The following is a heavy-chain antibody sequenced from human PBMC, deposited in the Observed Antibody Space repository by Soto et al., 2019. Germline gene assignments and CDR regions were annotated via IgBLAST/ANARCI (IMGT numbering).Heavy chain of an antibody. CDR3: ARDQAAGGTISRYFQD. D-gene: IGHD6-13*01. Sequence: EVQLLESGGGLVQPEGSLRLSCEASGFTFSSYAMSWVRQAPGKGLEWVSGISGGGSTTYDADSVKGRFTISRDNSKITVYVQGNSLRAEDTAVYYCARDQAAGGTISRYFQDWGQGTLVTVFS. J-gene: IGHJ1*01. CDR1: GFTFSSYA. CDR2: ISGGGSTT. V-gene: IGHV3-23*01.